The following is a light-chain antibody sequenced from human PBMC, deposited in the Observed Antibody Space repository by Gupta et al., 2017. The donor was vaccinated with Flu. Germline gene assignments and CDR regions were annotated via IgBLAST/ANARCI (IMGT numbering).Light chain of an antibody. CDR3: CSYAGSYTFV. CDR1: GSDVGGYNY. V-gene: IGLV2-11*01. J-gene: IGLJ2*01. CDR2: NVS. Sequence: QSALTQPRSVSGSTGQSVTISCTGTGSDVGGYNYVSWYRTHPCKAPQLIVSNVSKGPAGVPDRFSGSKSGNTASLTISGRQADDEAEYYVCSYAGSYTFVFGGGTQLTVL.